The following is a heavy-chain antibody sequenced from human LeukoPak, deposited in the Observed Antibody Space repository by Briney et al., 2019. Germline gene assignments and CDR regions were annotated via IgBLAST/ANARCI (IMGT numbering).Heavy chain of an antibody. V-gene: IGHV3-9*01. CDR1: GFTFDDYA. Sequence: PGGPLRLSCAASGFTFDDYAMHWVRQAPGKGLEWVSGISWNSGSIGYADSVKGRFTISRDNAKNSLYLQMNSLRAEDTALYYCAKGPGYCSSTSCYGYYYYYMDVWGKGTTVTVSS. D-gene: IGHD2-2*01. CDR3: AKGPGYCSSTSCYGYYYYYMDV. J-gene: IGHJ6*03. CDR2: ISWNSGSI.